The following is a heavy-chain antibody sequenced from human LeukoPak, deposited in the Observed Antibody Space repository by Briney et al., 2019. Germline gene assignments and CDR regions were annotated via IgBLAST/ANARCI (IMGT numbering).Heavy chain of an antibody. CDR2: ISYDGRNK. Sequence: GGSLRLSCAASGFTFSSYGMHWVRQAPGKGLEWVGVISYDGRNKYYADSVRGRFTISRDNSKNTLYLQMNSLRAEDTAVYYCAKDFYYYGSGSDAFDIWGQGTMVTVSS. V-gene: IGHV3-30*18. J-gene: IGHJ3*02. CDR3: AKDFYYYGSGSDAFDI. CDR1: GFTFSSYG. D-gene: IGHD3-10*01.